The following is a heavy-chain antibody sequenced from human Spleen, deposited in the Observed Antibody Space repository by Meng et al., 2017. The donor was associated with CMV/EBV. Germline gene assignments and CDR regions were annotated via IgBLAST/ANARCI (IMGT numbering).Heavy chain of an antibody. CDR1: GGSIITYY. J-gene: IGHJ4*02. D-gene: IGHD2-15*01. V-gene: IGHV4-4*09. Sequence: SETLSLTCTVSGGSIITYYWSWIRQPPGKGLEWIGYIDNSGSTKYNPSLKRRVTISLDTSKNQFFLRLNSVTAADTASFYCARSVVVVPTYWGQGMLVTVSS. CDR3: ARSVVVVPTY. CDR2: IDNSGST.